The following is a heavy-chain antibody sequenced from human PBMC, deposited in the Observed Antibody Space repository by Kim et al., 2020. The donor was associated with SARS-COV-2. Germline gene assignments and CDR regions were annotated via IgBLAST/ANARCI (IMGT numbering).Heavy chain of an antibody. CDR1: GYTFTSYA. CDR2: INAGNGNT. CDR3: ARTGGLLWFGEFRTVGMDV. V-gene: IGHV1-3*01. J-gene: IGHJ6*02. Sequence: ASVKVSCKASGYTFTSYAMHWVRQAPGKRLEWMGWINAGNGNTKYSQKFQGRVTITRDTSASTAYMELSSLRSEDTAVYYCARTGGLLWFGEFRTVGMDVWGQGTTVTVSS. D-gene: IGHD3-10*01.